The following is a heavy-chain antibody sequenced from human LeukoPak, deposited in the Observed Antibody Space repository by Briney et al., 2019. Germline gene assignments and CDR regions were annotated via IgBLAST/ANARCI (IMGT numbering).Heavy chain of an antibody. CDR1: GYSFTSYW. CDR2: IDPSDSYT. J-gene: IGHJ4*02. CDR3: ARQGHNFFDY. Sequence: GESLKISRKGSGYSFTSYWISWVRQMPGKGLEWMGRIDPSDSYTNYSPSFQGHVTISADKSISTAYLQRSTLKASDTAMYYCARQGHNFFDYWGQGTLVTVSS. V-gene: IGHV5-10-1*01.